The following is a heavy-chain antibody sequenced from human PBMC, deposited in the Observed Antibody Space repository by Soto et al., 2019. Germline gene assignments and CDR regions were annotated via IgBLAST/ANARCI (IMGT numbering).Heavy chain of an antibody. Sequence: LXLSCAVSGFTLDDNAVHWVRQAPEKGLEWVSGINWKSDIGYADSVKGRFTISRDNAENSLYLQMNSLRAEDTALYYCAISQDRGGRTTFIYWGQGPQVTVSS. CDR2: INWKSDI. V-gene: IGHV3-9*01. CDR3: AISQDRGGRTTFIY. D-gene: IGHD3-16*01. J-gene: IGHJ4*02. CDR1: GFTLDDNA.